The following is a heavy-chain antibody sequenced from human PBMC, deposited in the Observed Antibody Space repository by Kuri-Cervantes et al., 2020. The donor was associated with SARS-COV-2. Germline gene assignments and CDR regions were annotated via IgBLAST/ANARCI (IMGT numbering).Heavy chain of an antibody. D-gene: IGHD4-17*01. Sequence: GGSLRLSCAASGFTFSSYSMNWVRQAPGKGLEWVSSISSSSYIYYADSVKGRFTISRDNAKNSLYLQMNSLRAEDTAVYYCARVYNYGDYLEVGGMDVWGQGTTVTVSS. CDR2: ISSSSYI. CDR3: ARVYNYGDYLEVGGMDV. V-gene: IGHV3-21*01. CDR1: GFTFSSYS. J-gene: IGHJ6*02.